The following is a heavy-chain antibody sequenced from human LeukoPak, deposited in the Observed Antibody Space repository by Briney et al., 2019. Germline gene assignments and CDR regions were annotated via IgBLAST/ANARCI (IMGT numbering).Heavy chain of an antibody. J-gene: IGHJ6*03. V-gene: IGHV1-69*05. Sequence: GSSVKVSCKASGGTFSSYAISWVRQAPGQGLEWMGGIIPIFGTANYAQKFQGRVTITTDESTSTAYMELSSLRSEDTAVYYCARVGYCSSTSCPFLGYYYMDVWGKGTTVTVSS. CDR2: IIPIFGTA. D-gene: IGHD2-2*01. CDR3: ARVGYCSSTSCPFLGYYYMDV. CDR1: GGTFSSYA.